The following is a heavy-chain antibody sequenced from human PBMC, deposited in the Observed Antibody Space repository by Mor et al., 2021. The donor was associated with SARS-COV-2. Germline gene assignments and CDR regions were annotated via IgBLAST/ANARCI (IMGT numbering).Heavy chain of an antibody. V-gene: IGHV4-61*02. CDR3: ARDITVTTFNWFDP. J-gene: IGHJ5*02. D-gene: IGHD4-17*01. Sequence: YNPSLKSRVTISVDTSKNQFSLKLSSVTAADTAVYYCARDITVTTFNWFDPWGQGTLVTVSS.